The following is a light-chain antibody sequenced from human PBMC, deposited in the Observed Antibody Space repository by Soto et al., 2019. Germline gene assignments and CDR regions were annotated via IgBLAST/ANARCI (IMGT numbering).Light chain of an antibody. CDR1: QSVSNN. CDR2: GAS. CDR3: QHYNNRWN. V-gene: IGKV3-15*01. Sequence: ELVVTQSPATLSVSPGERATLYCRASQSVSNNLAWYQKKPGQAPRLLIYGASTTATGIPATFSGGGSGTEFTLTTSSLQSEVFPVYYCQHYNNRWNFGNGTRVDIK. J-gene: IGKJ1*01.